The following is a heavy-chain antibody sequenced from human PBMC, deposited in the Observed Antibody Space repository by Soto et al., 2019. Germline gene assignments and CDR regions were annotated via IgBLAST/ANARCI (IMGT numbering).Heavy chain of an antibody. CDR3: ARGGGGYSSSWHEIRYYYYGMDV. D-gene: IGHD6-13*01. V-gene: IGHV4-34*01. CDR2: INHSGST. J-gene: IGHJ6*02. Sequence: QVQLQQWGAGLLKPSETLSLTCAVYGGSFSGYYWSWIRQPPGKGLEWIGEINHSGSTNYNPSLKSRVTIAVDTSKNQFSLKLSSVTAADTAVYYCARGGGGYSSSWHEIRYYYYGMDVWGQGTTVTVSS. CDR1: GGSFSGYY.